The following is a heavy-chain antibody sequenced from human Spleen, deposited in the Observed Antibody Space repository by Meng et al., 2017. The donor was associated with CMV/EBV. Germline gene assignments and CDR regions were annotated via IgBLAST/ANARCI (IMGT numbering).Heavy chain of an antibody. D-gene: IGHD2-15*01. Sequence: SVKVSCKASGGTFSSYTISWVRQAPGQGLEWMGRIIPILGIANYAQKFQGRVTITADKSTSTAYMELSSLRSEDTAVYYCARSHCSGGSCYYVTPFDLWGQGTLVTVSS. CDR2: IIPILGIA. V-gene: IGHV1-69*02. CDR1: GGTFSSYT. CDR3: ARSHCSGGSCYYVTPFDL. J-gene: IGHJ5*02.